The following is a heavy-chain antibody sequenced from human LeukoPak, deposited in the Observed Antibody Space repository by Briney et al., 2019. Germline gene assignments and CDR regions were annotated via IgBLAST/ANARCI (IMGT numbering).Heavy chain of an antibody. V-gene: IGHV3-23*01. D-gene: IGHD2-15*01. J-gene: IGHJ4*02. CDR2: LNTDGAWI. Sequence: GGSLRLSCAASGFTFRSYVMSWVRLAPGKGLEWVSGLNTDGAWIYYADSVKGRFTISRDNSENTSYLQMHSLRVEDTAIYYCAKSTAPCSRGSCYSALESWGQGTLVTVSS. CDR3: AKSTAPCSRGSCYSALES. CDR1: GFTFRSYV.